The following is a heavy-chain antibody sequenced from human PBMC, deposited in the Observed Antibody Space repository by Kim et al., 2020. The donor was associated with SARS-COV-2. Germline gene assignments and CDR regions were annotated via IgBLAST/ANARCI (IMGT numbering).Heavy chain of an antibody. CDR3: AKDGDYGFPGLLDY. CDR2: IWYDGSNK. D-gene: IGHD4-17*01. V-gene: IGHV3-33*06. J-gene: IGHJ4*02. CDR1: GFTFSSYG. Sequence: GGSLRLSCAASGFTFSSYGMHWVRQAPGKGLEWVAVIWYDGSNKYYADSVKGRFTISRDNSKNTLYLQMNSLRAEDTAVYYCAKDGDYGFPGLLDYWGQGTLVTVSS.